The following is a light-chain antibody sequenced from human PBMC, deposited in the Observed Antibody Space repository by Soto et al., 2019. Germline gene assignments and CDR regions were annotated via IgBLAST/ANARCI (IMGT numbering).Light chain of an antibody. Sequence: EIVLTQSPGTLSLSPGERATLSCRASQSVSSSYLAWYQQKPGQAPRLLMYGASSRATGIPDRFSGSGSGTDFTLNISRLEPEDFAVYYCEQYGSSRTFGQGTKVDIK. CDR2: GAS. CDR1: QSVSSSY. CDR3: EQYGSSRT. V-gene: IGKV3-20*01. J-gene: IGKJ1*01.